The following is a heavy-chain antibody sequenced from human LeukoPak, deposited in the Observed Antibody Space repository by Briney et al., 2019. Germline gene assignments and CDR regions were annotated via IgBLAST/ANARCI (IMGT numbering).Heavy chain of an antibody. CDR2: INHSGST. Sequence: PSETLSLTCAVYGGSFSGYYWSWIRQPPGKGLEWIGEINHSGSTNYNPSLKSRVTISVDTSKNQFSLKLSSVTAADTAVYYCARRLRYYFDYWGQGTLVTVSS. CDR1: GGSFSGYY. J-gene: IGHJ4*02. CDR3: ARRLRYYFDY. D-gene: IGHD4-17*01. V-gene: IGHV4-34*01.